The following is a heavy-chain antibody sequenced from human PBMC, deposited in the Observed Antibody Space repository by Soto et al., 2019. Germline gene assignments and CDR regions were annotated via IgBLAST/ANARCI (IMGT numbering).Heavy chain of an antibody. CDR3: ARGYPHGY. V-gene: IGHV1-18*01. CDR1: GYTFTTYD. CDR2: ISTYNANT. D-gene: IGHD5-18*01. J-gene: IGHJ4*02. Sequence: QVRLVQSGAEVKKPGASVKVSCKASGYTFTTYDITWVRQAPGQGLEWMGWISTYNANTNYVQNFQGRVTMTTDTSTSTAYMELRSLRSDDTAVYYCARGYPHGYWGQGTLVTVSS.